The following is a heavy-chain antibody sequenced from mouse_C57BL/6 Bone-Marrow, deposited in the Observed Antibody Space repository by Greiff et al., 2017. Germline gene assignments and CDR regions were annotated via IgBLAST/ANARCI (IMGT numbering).Heavy chain of an antibody. V-gene: IGHV5-9-1*02. CDR3: TRYYYSNYEREMDY. J-gene: IGHJ4*01. Sequence: EVKVVESGEGLVKPGGSLKLSCAASGFTFSSYAMSWVRQTPEKRLEWVAYISSGGDYIYYADTVKGRVTLSRDNARNTLYLQMSSLKSEDTAMSYWTRYYYSNYEREMDYWGQGTSVTVSS. CDR2: ISSGGDYI. D-gene: IGHD2-5*01. CDR1: GFTFSSYA.